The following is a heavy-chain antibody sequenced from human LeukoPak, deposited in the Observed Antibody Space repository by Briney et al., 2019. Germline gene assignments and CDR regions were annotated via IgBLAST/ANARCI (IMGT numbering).Heavy chain of an antibody. CDR2: IYYSGST. V-gene: IGHV4-39*01. D-gene: IGHD3-9*01. Sequence: SETLSLTCTVSGGSISSSSYYWGWIRQPPGKGLEWIGSIYYSGSTYYNPSLKSRVTISVDTSKNQFSLKLSSVTAADTALYYCARHVDDILTGYQSWYFDLWGRGTLVTVSS. CDR3: ARHVDDILTGYQSWYFDL. CDR1: GGSISSSSYY. J-gene: IGHJ2*01.